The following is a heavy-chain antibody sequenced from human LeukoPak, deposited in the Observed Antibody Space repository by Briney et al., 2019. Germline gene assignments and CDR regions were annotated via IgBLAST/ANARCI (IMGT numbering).Heavy chain of an antibody. CDR3: AKGALGYCSSTGCYFDY. Sequence: GGSLSLACAVSGFTFSTYGMHWVRQAPGKGLEWVAFIRYDGANKHYADSVKGRFTISRDNSKNTLYLQMNSLRTEDTAVYYCAKGALGYCSSTGCYFDYWGQGTLVTVSS. D-gene: IGHD2-2*01. V-gene: IGHV3-30*02. CDR1: GFTFSTYG. CDR2: IRYDGANK. J-gene: IGHJ4*02.